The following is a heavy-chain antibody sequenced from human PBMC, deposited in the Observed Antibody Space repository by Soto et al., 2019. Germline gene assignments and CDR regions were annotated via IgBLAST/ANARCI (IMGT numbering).Heavy chain of an antibody. CDR1: GDSISSYS. J-gene: IGHJ4*02. CDR2: VYPSRHT. V-gene: IGHV4-4*07. D-gene: IGHD1-7*01. Sequence: PSEPLSLTCTVSGDSISSYSWNWIRQTAGWGLEWIRRVYPSRHTQYRSSCETRVTVSVDMSTYLLFLELRSANAADTAGYYCARESGENWSYEAYWGQGTQVTVSS. CDR3: ARESGENWSYEAY.